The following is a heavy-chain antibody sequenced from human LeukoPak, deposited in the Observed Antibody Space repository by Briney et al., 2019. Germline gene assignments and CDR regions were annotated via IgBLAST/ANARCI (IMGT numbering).Heavy chain of an antibody. D-gene: IGHD3-10*01. V-gene: IGHV4-34*01. CDR3: ARIGYYYGSGEGDY. CDR1: GGSFTGYY. CDR2: INHSGST. J-gene: IGHJ4*02. Sequence: SETLSLTCGVYGGSFTGYYWSWIRQPPGKGLEWIGEINHSGSTNYNPSLKSRVTISVDTSKNQFSLKVSSVTAADTAVYYCARIGYYYGSGEGDYWGQGTLVTVSS.